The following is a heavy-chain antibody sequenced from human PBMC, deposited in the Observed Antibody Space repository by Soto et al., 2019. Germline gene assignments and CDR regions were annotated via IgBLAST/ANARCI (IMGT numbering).Heavy chain of an antibody. Sequence: QVQLVESGGGVVQPGRSLRLSCAASGFTFSSYGMHWVRQAPGKGLEWVAVIWYDGSNKYYADSVKGRFTISRDNSKNTLYLQMNSLRAEDTAVYYCARDRSYGDYEVGGYGMDVWGQGTTVTVSS. V-gene: IGHV3-33*01. CDR3: ARDRSYGDYEVGGYGMDV. CDR2: IWYDGSNK. J-gene: IGHJ6*02. CDR1: GFTFSSYG. D-gene: IGHD4-17*01.